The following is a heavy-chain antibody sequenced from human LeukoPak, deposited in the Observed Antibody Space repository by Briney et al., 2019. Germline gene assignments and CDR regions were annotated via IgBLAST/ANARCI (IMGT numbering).Heavy chain of an antibody. V-gene: IGHV4-59*01. J-gene: IGHJ4*02. CDR1: GGSISRYY. D-gene: IGHD2-2*01. CDR3: ARDRPGGSSLDY. CDR2: IYYSGST. Sequence: SETLSPTCTVSGGSISRYYWSWIRQPPGKGLEWIGYIYYSGSTNYNPSLKSRVTMSVDTSKNQFSLKLSSVTAADTAVYYCARDRPGGSSLDYWGQGTLVTVSS.